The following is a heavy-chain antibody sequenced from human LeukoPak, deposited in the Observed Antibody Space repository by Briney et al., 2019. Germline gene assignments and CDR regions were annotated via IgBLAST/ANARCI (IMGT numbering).Heavy chain of an antibody. J-gene: IGHJ4*02. CDR3: AKFRSWSNFDY. D-gene: IGHD6-13*01. CDR2: ISYDGSNK. CDR1: GFTFSSYG. V-gene: IGHV3-30*18. Sequence: GGSLRLSCAASGFTFSSYGMPWVRQAPGKGLEWVAVISYDGSNKYYADSVKGRFTISRDNSKNTLYLQINSLRAEDTAVYYCAKFRSWSNFDYWGQGTLVTVSS.